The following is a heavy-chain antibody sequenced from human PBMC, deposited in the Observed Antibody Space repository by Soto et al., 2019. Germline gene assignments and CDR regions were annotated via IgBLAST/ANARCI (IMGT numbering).Heavy chain of an antibody. J-gene: IGHJ4*02. CDR2: ISAYNGNT. CDR1: GYTFTSYG. D-gene: IGHD2-15*01. V-gene: IGHV1-18*01. CDR3: ARVGDGYCSGGSCYPHFDY. Sequence: QVPLVQSGAEVKKPGASVKVSCKASGYTFTSYGISWVRQAPGQGLEWMGWISAYNGNTNYAQKLQGRVTMTTDTSTSTAYMELRSLRSDDTAVYYCARVGDGYCSGGSCYPHFDYWGQGTLVTVSS.